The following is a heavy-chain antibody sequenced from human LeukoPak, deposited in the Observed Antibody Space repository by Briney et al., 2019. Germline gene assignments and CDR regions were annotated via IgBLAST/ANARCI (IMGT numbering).Heavy chain of an antibody. D-gene: IGHD4-11*01. J-gene: IGHJ5*02. CDR3: ARDPYSNYGHKWFGP. V-gene: IGHV3-11*01. CDR1: GFTFSDYY. Sequence: VKPGGSLRLSCAASGFTFSDYYMSWIRQAPGKGLEWVSDISSSGSTMYYADSVRGRFTISRDNAKDSLYLQMNSLRAEDTAVYDCARDPYSNYGHKWFGPWGQGTLVTVSS. CDR2: ISSSGSTM.